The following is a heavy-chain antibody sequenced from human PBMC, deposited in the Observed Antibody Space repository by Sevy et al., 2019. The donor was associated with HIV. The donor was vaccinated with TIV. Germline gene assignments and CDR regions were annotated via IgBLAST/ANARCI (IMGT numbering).Heavy chain of an antibody. Sequence: GESLKISCAASGFTFSSYSMNWVRQAPGKGLEWVSSISSSSYIYYADSVKGRFTNSRDNAKNSLYLQMNSLRAEDTAVYYCAREGAGAFDIWGQGTMVTVSS. CDR2: ISSSSYI. D-gene: IGHD3-16*01. V-gene: IGHV3-21*01. J-gene: IGHJ3*02. CDR3: AREGAGAFDI. CDR1: GFTFSSYS.